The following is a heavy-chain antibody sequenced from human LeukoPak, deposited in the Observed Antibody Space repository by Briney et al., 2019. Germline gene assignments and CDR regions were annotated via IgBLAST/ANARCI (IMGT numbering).Heavy chain of an antibody. Sequence: SQTLSLTCTVSGGSISSGDYYWSWIRQPPGKGLEWIGYIYYSESTYYNPSLKSRVTISVDTSKNQFSLKLSSVTAADTAVYYCASRYSSGRLTFNIWGQGTMVTVSS. CDR1: GGSISSGDYY. D-gene: IGHD6-19*01. CDR3: ASRYSSGRLTFNI. J-gene: IGHJ3*02. V-gene: IGHV4-30-4*01. CDR2: IYYSEST.